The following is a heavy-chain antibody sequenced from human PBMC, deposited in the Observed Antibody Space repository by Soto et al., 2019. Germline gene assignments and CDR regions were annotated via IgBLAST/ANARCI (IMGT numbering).Heavy chain of an antibody. CDR2: ISGSGGST. Sequence: EVQLLESGGGLVQPGGSLRLSCAASGFTFSNYAVNWVRQAPGKGLEWVSTISGSGGSTYYSDSVKGRFTISRDNSKNTMDLQMNSLRAADTGGYYCAKDHGSSWYEIDYWGPGTLVTVSS. V-gene: IGHV3-23*01. CDR3: AKDHGSSWYEIDY. J-gene: IGHJ4*02. CDR1: GFTFSNYA. D-gene: IGHD6-13*01.